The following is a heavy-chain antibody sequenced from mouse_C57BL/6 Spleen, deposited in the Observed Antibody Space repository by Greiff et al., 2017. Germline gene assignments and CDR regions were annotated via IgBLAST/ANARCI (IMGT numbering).Heavy chain of an antibody. CDR3: SSYYGSSLYAMDY. Sequence: VQLQQSVAELVRPGASVKLSCTASGFNIKNTYMHWVKQRPEQGLEWIGRIDPANGNTKYAPKFQGKATITADTSSNTAYLQLSSLTSEDTAIYYCSSYYGSSLYAMDYWGQGTSVTVSS. CDR2: IDPANGNT. J-gene: IGHJ4*01. D-gene: IGHD1-1*01. CDR1: GFNIKNTY. V-gene: IGHV14-3*01.